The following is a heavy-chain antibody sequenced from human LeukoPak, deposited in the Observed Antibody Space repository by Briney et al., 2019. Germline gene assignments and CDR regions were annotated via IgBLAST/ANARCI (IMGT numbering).Heavy chain of an antibody. CDR1: GGSFSGYY. J-gene: IGHJ4*02. Sequence: ETLSLTCAVYGGSFSGYYWSWIRQPPGKGLEWVSSISSSSSYIYYADSVKGRFTISRDNAKNSLYLQMNSLRAEDTAVYYCARGIAAQPLDYWGQGTLVTVSS. D-gene: IGHD6-25*01. CDR3: ARGIAAQPLDY. V-gene: IGHV3-21*01. CDR2: ISSSSSYI.